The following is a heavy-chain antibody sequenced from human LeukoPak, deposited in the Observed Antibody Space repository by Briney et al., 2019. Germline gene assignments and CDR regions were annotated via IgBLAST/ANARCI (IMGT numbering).Heavy chain of an antibody. D-gene: IGHD1-26*01. CDR2: IYYSGST. Sequence: PSETLSLTCTVSGGSISSYYWSWIRPPPGKGLEWIGYIYYSGSTNYNPSLKSRVTISVDTSKNQFCLKLSSVTAADTAVYYCARADSGSYFYYFDYWGQGTLVTVSS. J-gene: IGHJ4*02. V-gene: IGHV4-59*01. CDR3: ARADSGSYFYYFDY. CDR1: GGSISSYY.